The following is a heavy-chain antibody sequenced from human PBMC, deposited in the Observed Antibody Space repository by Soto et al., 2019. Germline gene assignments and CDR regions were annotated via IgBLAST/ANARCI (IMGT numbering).Heavy chain of an antibody. D-gene: IGHD2-8*01. CDR1: GYTFTGYY. V-gene: IGHV1-2*02. CDR2: INPNSGGT. Sequence: ASVKVSGKASGYTFTGYYMHWVRQAPGQGPEWMGWINPNSGGTNYAQKFQGRVTMTRDTSISTAYMELSRLRSDDTAVYYCARDTIVLMVYAIPGYYYYYGMDVWGQGTTVTVSS. CDR3: ARDTIVLMVYAIPGYYYYYGMDV. J-gene: IGHJ6*02.